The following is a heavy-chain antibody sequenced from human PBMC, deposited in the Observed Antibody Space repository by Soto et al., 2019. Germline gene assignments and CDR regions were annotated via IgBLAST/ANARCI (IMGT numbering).Heavy chain of an antibody. V-gene: IGHV1-18*01. CDR3: ARENVVVPAAMLWYFDY. J-gene: IGHJ4*02. Sequence: QVQLVRSGAEVKKPGASVKVSCKASGYTFTSYGISWVRQAPGQGLEWMGWISAYNGNTNYAQKLQGRVTMTTDTSTSTAYMELRSLRSDDTAVYYCARENVVVPAAMLWYFDYWGQGTLVTVSS. D-gene: IGHD2-2*01. CDR2: ISAYNGNT. CDR1: GYTFTSYG.